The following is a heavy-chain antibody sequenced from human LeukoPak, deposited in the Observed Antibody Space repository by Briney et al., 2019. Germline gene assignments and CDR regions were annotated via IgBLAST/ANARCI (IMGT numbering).Heavy chain of an antibody. CDR2: IYPRDSDT. Sequence: GESLKISCKGSRYSFTSYWIGWVRQMPGKGLEWMGIIYPRDSDTRYSPSFQGQVTISADKSITTAYLQWSSLKASDTAMYFCARQGSVVPDYFNYWGQGTLVTVSS. J-gene: IGHJ4*02. CDR1: RYSFTSYW. CDR3: ARQGSVVPDYFNY. V-gene: IGHV5-51*01. D-gene: IGHD4-23*01.